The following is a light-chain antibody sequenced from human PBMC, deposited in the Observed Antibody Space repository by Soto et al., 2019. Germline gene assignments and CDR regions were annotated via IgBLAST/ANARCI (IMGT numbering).Light chain of an antibody. CDR1: SSNIGSNT. CDR3: AAWDDSLNGWV. J-gene: IGLJ3*02. V-gene: IGLV1-44*01. Sequence: QSVLTQPPSASGTPGQRVTISWSGGSSNIGSNTVNWYQQLPGTAPKLLIYSDNQRPSGVPDRFSGSKSGTSASLAISGLQSEDEADYYCAAWDDSLNGWVFGGGTKLTVL. CDR2: SDN.